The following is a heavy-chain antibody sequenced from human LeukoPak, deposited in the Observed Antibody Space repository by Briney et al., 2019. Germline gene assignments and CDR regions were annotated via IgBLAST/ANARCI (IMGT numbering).Heavy chain of an antibody. CDR3: AKDISARIQRGNHFDY. J-gene: IGHJ4*02. CDR2: IAYDGSDK. CDR1: GFAFSGYG. V-gene: IGHV3-30*02. Sequence: GGSLRLSCAASGFAFSGYGMHWVRQAPGKGLEWVTYIAYDGSDKFYADSVRGRFTISRDNSKNTLYVQMNSLRAEDMALYYCAKDISARIQRGNHFDYWGQGTLVTVSS. D-gene: IGHD5-18*01.